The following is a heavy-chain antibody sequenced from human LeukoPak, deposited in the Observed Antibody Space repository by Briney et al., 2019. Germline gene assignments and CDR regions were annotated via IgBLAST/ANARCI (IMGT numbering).Heavy chain of an antibody. V-gene: IGHV2-5*02. CDR1: GFSLSTGGVG. D-gene: IGHD3-22*01. CDR2: IYWDDDK. Sequence: SGPTLVEPTQTLTLTCTFSGFSLSTGGVGEGWIRQPPGKALEWLALIYWDDDKRYSPSLKSRLTITKDTSKNQVVLTMTNMDPVDTATYYCAHRRSFMYYYDSSGLYYFDYWGQGTLVTVSS. CDR3: AHRRSFMYYYDSSGLYYFDY. J-gene: IGHJ4*02.